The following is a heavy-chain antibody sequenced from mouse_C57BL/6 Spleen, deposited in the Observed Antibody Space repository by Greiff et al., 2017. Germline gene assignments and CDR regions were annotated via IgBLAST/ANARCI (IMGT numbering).Heavy chain of an antibody. D-gene: IGHD1-1*01. Sequence: VKLMESGAELVKPGASVKISCKASGYAFRSYWMNWVKQRPGKGLEWIGQIYPGDGDTNDNGKFKGKAELTADKSSSTAYMQLSSLTAEDSAVYFCARANIITTVWYFDVWGTGTTVTVSS. CDR2: IYPGDGDT. J-gene: IGHJ1*03. V-gene: IGHV1-80*01. CDR1: GYAFRSYW. CDR3: ARANIITTVWYFDV.